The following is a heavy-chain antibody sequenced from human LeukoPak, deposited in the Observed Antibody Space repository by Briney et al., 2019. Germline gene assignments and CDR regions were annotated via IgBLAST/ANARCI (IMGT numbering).Heavy chain of an antibody. V-gene: IGHV4-4*07. D-gene: IGHD3-10*01. CDR2: IYTSGST. J-gene: IGHJ3*02. Sequence: PSETLSLTCAVSGGSISNYYWSWIRQPAGNGLEWIGRIYTSGSTNYNPSLKSRVTMSVDTSKNQFSLKLNSVTAADTAVYYCARRTGSGSYYKELLAFDIWGQGTMVTVSS. CDR3: ARRTGSGSYYKELLAFDI. CDR1: GGSISNYY.